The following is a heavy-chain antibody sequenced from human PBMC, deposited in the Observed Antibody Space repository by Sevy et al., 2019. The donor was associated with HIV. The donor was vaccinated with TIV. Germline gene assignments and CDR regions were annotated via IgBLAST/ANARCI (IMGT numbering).Heavy chain of an antibody. CDR1: GFTFSSYA. D-gene: IGHD3-22*01. J-gene: IGHJ4*02. CDR2: ISGSGGST. V-gene: IGHV3-23*01. Sequence: GGSLRLSCAASGFTFSSYAMSWVRRAPGKGLEWVSAISGSGGSTYYADSVKGRFTISRDNSKNTLYLQMNSLRAEDTAVYYCAKEHYDSSGYYLDYWGQGTLVTVSS. CDR3: AKEHYDSSGYYLDY.